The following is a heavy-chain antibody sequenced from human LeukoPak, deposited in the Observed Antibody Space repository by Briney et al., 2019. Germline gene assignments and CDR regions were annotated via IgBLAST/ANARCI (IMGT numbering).Heavy chain of an antibody. V-gene: IGHV1-69*04. CDR2: IIPILGIA. CDR3: ARDRQRQQEVYDAFDI. D-gene: IGHD6-13*01. CDR1: GGTFSSYA. Sequence: GASVKVSCKASGGTFSSYAISWVRQAPGQGLEWMGRIIPILGIANYAQKFQGRVTITADKSTSTAYMELSSLRSEDTAVYYCARDRQRQQEVYDAFDIWGQGTMVTVSS. J-gene: IGHJ3*02.